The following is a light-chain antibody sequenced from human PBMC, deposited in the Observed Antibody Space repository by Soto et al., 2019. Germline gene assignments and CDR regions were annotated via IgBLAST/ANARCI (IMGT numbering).Light chain of an antibody. Sequence: QSVLTQPPSASGTPGQRVTISCSGSGSSIGTNTVNWYRQLQGTAPKLLIYGNNQRPSGVPDRFSGAKSGTSASLAISGLQSEDEADYYCAAWDGSLNNVLFGGGTKVTVL. V-gene: IGLV1-44*01. J-gene: IGLJ2*01. CDR2: GNN. CDR1: GSSIGTNT. CDR3: AAWDGSLNNVL.